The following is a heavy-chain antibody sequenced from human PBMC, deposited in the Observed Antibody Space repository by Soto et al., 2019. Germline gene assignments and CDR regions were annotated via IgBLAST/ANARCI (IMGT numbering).Heavy chain of an antibody. Sequence: EVQLVESGGGLVQPGGSLRLSCAASGFTFSSYWMHWVRQAPGKGLVWVSRINSDESNTNYADSVKGRFTISRDNAKNTLYLQINSLRAEDTAVYYCARRIRGYYGMDGWGQGTTVTVSS. J-gene: IGHJ6*02. D-gene: IGHD5-18*01. CDR1: GFTFSSYW. CDR3: ARRIRGYYGMDG. V-gene: IGHV3-74*01. CDR2: INSDESNT.